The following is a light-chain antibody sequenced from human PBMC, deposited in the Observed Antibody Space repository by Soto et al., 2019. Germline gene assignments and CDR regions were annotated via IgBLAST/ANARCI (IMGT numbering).Light chain of an antibody. CDR1: SSDVGRYNY. Sequence: QSVLTQPASVSGSPGQSITISCTGTSSDVGRYNYVSWYQHHPGKAPKLIFYDVSNRPSGVSERFSVSKSGYTASLTISGLQAEDEADYYCNSYTTSSTYVFGNWTKVTV. CDR3: NSYTTSSTYV. CDR2: DVS. J-gene: IGLJ1*01. V-gene: IGLV2-14*03.